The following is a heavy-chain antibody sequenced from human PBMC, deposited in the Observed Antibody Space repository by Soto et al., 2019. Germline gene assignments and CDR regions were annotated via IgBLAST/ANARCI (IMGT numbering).Heavy chain of an antibody. CDR3: AREVRGGFTGIFDQ. CDR1: GDSISDYFY. Sequence: QVQLQGSGPGQVKPSETLSLTYTVSGDSISDYFYWCWIRQPAGKGLEWIGRIYTDGTTKYNPSLKSRVTLSLDKSKNQFSLRLSSVTAADTAVYYFAREVRGGFTGIFDQWGRGPRVTVSS. J-gene: IGHJ4*02. CDR2: IYTDGTT. D-gene: IGHD2-15*01. V-gene: IGHV4-4*07.